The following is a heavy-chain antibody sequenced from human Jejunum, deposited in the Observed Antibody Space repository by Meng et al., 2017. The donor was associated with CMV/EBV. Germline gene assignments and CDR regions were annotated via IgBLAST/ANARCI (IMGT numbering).Heavy chain of an antibody. J-gene: IGHJ6*02. D-gene: IGHD2-21*01. Sequence: EFAFSSYWDDWGRQVPGKGLGGVGNIKQDGSERYYVESVKGRFTISRNNARNSLFLQMDGLRAEDTAVYYCARQKCGGDCDMDVWGQGTTVTVSS. CDR3: ARQKCGGDCDMDV. CDR1: EFAFSSYW. V-gene: IGHV3-7*01. CDR2: IKQDGSER.